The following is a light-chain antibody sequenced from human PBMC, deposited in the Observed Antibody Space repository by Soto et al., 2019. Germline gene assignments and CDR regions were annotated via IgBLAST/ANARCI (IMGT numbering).Light chain of an antibody. Sequence: QSALTQPASVSGSPGQSITISCTGTSSDFGGYNYVSWYQQYPGKVPKLLIYHVSNRPSGVSNRFSGSKSGNTASLTISGLQAEGEADYFCTSFTSDNLDVFGTGTKLTVL. CDR1: SSDFGGYNY. V-gene: IGLV2-14*03. CDR2: HVS. J-gene: IGLJ1*01. CDR3: TSFTSDNLDV.